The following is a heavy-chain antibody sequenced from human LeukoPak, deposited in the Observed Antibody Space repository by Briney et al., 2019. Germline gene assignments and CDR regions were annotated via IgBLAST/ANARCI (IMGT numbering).Heavy chain of an antibody. CDR1: GGTFSSYA. J-gene: IGHJ4*02. Sequence: ASVKVSCKASGGTFSSYAISWVRQAPGQGLEWMGGIIPIFGTANYAQKFQGRVTITTDESTSTAYMELSSLRSEDTAVYYCASPRVGATPFDYWGQGTLVTVSS. CDR2: IIPIFGTA. CDR3: ASPRVGATPFDY. V-gene: IGHV1-69*05. D-gene: IGHD1-26*01.